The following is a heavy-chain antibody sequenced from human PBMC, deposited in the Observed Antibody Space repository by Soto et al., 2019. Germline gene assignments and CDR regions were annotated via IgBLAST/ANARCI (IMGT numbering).Heavy chain of an antibody. CDR1: GYTFTGHY. V-gene: IGHV1-2*02. Sequence: SSVKVSCKASGYTFTGHYIHWVRQAPEQGPEWMGEIGPESGATRYAQKFQGRVTMTMDMSITTVYMELSNLSPDDTAVYYCGRGRSGQIVVFYWAQGTPVTVSS. D-gene: IGHD5-12*01. CDR2: IGPESGAT. J-gene: IGHJ4*02. CDR3: GRGRSGQIVVFY.